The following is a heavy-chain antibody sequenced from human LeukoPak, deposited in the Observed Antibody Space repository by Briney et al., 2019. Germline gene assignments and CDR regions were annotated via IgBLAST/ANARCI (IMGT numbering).Heavy chain of an antibody. CDR2: IYHSGST. CDR1: GGSISSGGYS. D-gene: IGHD1-1*01. V-gene: IGHV4-30-2*01. J-gene: IGHJ4*02. CDR3: ARVPDVIARPCDI. Sequence: PSETLSLTCAVSGGSISSGGYSWSWIRQPPGKGLEWIGYIYHSGSTYYNPSLKSRVTISVDRSKNQFSLKLSSVTAADTGIYYCARVPDVIARPCDIWGPGISVTVSS.